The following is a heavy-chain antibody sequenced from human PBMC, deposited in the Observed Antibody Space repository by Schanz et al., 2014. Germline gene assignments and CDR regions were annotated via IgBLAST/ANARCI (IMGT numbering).Heavy chain of an antibody. V-gene: IGHV1-18*01. J-gene: IGHJ4*02. Sequence: QVQLVQSGAEVKKPGASVKVSCKASGYTFTSYGISWVRQAPGQGLEWLGWISGSNGNTNYAQKLQGRVTMTRNTSMSTAYMDLRSLRSDDTAVYYCARDQSPYTNSSDVRYFDYWGQGSLVTVSS. D-gene: IGHD6-6*01. CDR1: GYTFTSYG. CDR2: ISGSNGNT. CDR3: ARDQSPYTNSSDVRYFDY.